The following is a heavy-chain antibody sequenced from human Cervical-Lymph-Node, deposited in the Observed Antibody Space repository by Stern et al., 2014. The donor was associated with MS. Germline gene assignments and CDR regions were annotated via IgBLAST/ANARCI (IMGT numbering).Heavy chain of an antibody. CDR2: IIPTLGTA. CDR3: ACGYSSYSFDY. Sequence: VQLEESGAEVKKPGSSVKVSCKASGCTFSSYAISWVRQAPGQGLEWMGGIIPTLGTATYAQKFTGTVTFTGDACPTPAYQEPSSLRSEDTAVYYCACGYSSYSFDYWGQGTLVTVSS. J-gene: IGHJ4*02. V-gene: IGHV1-69*01. D-gene: IGHD5-18*01. CDR1: GCTFSSYA.